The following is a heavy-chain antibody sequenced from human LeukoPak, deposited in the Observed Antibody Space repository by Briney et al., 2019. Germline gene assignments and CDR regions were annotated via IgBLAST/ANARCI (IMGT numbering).Heavy chain of an antibody. CDR1: GFTFSSYW. CDR3: ARGGQDYGDYVDY. Sequence: GGSLRLSCAASGFTFSSYWMSWVRQAPGKGLEWVANIKQDGSEKYYVDSVKGRFTISRDNAKNSLYLQMDSLRAEDTAVYYCARGGQDYGDYVDYWGQGTLVTVSS. J-gene: IGHJ4*02. D-gene: IGHD4-17*01. V-gene: IGHV3-7*01. CDR2: IKQDGSEK.